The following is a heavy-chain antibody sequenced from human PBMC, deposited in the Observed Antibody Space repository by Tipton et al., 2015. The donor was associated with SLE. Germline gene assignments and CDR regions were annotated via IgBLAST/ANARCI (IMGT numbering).Heavy chain of an antibody. CDR2: INSIGTTT. CDR1: GFTFSDYW. D-gene: IGHD1-26*01. Sequence: GSLRLSCADSGFTFSDYWMHWVRQAPGRGLVWVSHINSIGTTTSYADSVKGRFTISRDNAKSTLYLQMNSLRAEDTGVYYCARDAGTYIYGMDVWGQGTTVTVSS. V-gene: IGHV3-74*01. CDR3: ARDAGTYIYGMDV. J-gene: IGHJ6*02.